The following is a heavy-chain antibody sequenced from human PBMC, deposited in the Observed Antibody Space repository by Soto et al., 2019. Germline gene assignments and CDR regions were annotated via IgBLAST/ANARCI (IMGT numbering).Heavy chain of an antibody. Sequence: EVQLVESGGGLVQPGGSLRLSCAASGFTFSSYWMHWVRQAPGKGLVWVSRINSDGSSTSYADSVKGRFTISRDNAKNTLYLQMNSLRAKDTAVYYCAREGAVAGVGLGYWGQGTLVTVSS. CDR2: INSDGSST. CDR3: AREGAVAGVGLGY. J-gene: IGHJ4*02. D-gene: IGHD6-19*01. CDR1: GFTFSSYW. V-gene: IGHV3-74*01.